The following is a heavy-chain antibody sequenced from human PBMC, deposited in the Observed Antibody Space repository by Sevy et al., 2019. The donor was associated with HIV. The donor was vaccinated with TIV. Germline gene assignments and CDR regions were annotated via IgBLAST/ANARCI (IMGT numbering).Heavy chain of an antibody. CDR1: GFTFNSYW. CDR3: AREGSPYDTYYYYYGMDV. J-gene: IGHJ6*02. Sequence: GGSLRLSCAASGFTFNSYWMSWVRQAPGKGLEWVANIKQDGSEKYYVDSVKGRFTISRDNSQNSLFLQMNTLRAEDTAVYYCAREGSPYDTYYYYYGMDVWGQRTTVTDSS. CDR2: IKQDGSEK. V-gene: IGHV3-7*01. D-gene: IGHD5-12*01.